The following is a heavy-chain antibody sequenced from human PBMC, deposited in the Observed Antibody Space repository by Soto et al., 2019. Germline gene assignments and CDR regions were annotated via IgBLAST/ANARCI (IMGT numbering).Heavy chain of an antibody. CDR1: GFIVSDTY. J-gene: IGHJ3*02. D-gene: IGHD2-15*01. CDR2: ISNRGDT. Sequence: GGSLRLSCTASGFIVSDTYMNWVRQAPGKGLEWVSVISNRGDTHYADSVRGRFSLSRDIADNTLHLQMNNLRVEDTAVYYCAREPRYCRGGSCSITGDAFDIWGQGTMVTVSS. V-gene: IGHV3-66*01. CDR3: AREPRYCRGGSCSITGDAFDI.